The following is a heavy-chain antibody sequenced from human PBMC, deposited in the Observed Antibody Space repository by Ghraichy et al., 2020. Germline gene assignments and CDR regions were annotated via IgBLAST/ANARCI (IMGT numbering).Heavy chain of an antibody. D-gene: IGHD6-19*01. Sequence: SQTLSLTCTVSGGSISSSSYYWGWIRQPPGKGLEWIGSIYYSGSTYYNPSLKSRVTISVDTSKNQFSLKLSSVTAADTAVYYCARLAAVAGNWYFDLWGRGTLVTVSS. J-gene: IGHJ2*01. CDR3: ARLAAVAGNWYFDL. CDR2: IYYSGST. CDR1: GGSISSSSYY. V-gene: IGHV4-39*01.